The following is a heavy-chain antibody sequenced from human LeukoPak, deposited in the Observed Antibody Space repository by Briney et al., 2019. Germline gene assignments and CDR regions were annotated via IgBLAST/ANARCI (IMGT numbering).Heavy chain of an antibody. D-gene: IGHD3-22*01. CDR3: ARDRDTMIGGAFDI. V-gene: IGHV4-59*01. Sequence: KSSETLSLTCTASGGSISSYYWSWIRQPPGKGLEWIGYIYYSGSTNYNPSLKSRVTISVDTSKNQFSLKLSSVTAADTAVYYCARDRDTMIGGAFDIWGQGTMVAVSS. J-gene: IGHJ3*02. CDR2: IYYSGST. CDR1: GGSISSYY.